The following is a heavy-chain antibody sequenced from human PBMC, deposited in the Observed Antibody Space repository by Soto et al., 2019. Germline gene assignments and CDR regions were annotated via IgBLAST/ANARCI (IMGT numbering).Heavy chain of an antibody. D-gene: IGHD3-22*01. Sequence: QEQLVQSGAEVKKPGSLVKVSCKASGGLFSSYPISWVRQVPGQGIEWMGGIIPVFQTAYYTQRFQARFTITADESTITAYLELSSLRSEDTAIYYCARGGSGYTWFNEFWGQGTLVTVSS. CDR1: GGLFSSYP. V-gene: IGHV1-69*01. CDR3: ARGGSGYTWFNEF. J-gene: IGHJ4*02. CDR2: IIPVFQTA.